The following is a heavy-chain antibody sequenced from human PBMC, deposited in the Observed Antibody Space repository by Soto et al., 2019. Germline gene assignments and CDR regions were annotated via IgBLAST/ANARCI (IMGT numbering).Heavy chain of an antibody. CDR2: IYWKDDK. CDR1: GLSLDTSGVG. V-gene: IGHV2-5*01. J-gene: IGHJ4*02. Sequence: QITLKESGPTLVKPTQTLTLTCAFSGLSLDTSGVGVCWIRQPPGKALGWLAYIYWKDDKGYSPSLKSRLSITQDTSKNQVVLTMTNLDTVDTGTYYCAHRLTSRCANSWYTWGRGSLVTVSS. CDR3: AHRLTSRCANSWYT. D-gene: IGHD6-13*01.